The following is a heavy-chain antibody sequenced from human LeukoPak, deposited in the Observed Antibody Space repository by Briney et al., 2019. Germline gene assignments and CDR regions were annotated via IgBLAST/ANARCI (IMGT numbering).Heavy chain of an antibody. CDR1: GASVSSYY. J-gene: IGHJ3*02. CDR3: AGWVTSHAFDI. Sequence: PSETLSLNCNVSGASVSSYYWSWIRQPAGKGLEWIGRIYTSGSTHYNPSLNSRVTVSVDTSKNHFSLKLSSVTAADTAVYYCAGWVTSHAFDIWGQGAMVTVS. CDR2: IYTSGST. V-gene: IGHV4-4*07. D-gene: IGHD2-21*02.